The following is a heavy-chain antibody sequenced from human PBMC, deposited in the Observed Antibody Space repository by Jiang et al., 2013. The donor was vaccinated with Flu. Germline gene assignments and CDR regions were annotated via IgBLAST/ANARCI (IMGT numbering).Heavy chain of an antibody. CDR1: GFAFSSYW. CDR2: INQDGSEK. Sequence: VQLLESGGGLVQPGGSLRLSCAASGFAFSSYWMSWVRQAPGKGLEWVANINQDGSEKYYVDSVKGRFTISRDNAKNSLYLQMNSLRAEDTAVYYCARGTGGYYAGYFDYWGQGTLVTVSS. J-gene: IGHJ4*02. CDR3: ARGTGGYYAGYFDY. D-gene: IGHD3-22*01. V-gene: IGHV3-7*03.